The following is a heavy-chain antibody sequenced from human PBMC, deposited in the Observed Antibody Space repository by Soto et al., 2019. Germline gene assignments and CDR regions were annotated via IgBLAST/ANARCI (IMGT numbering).Heavy chain of an antibody. CDR1: GFTFSSYS. J-gene: IGHJ6*02. CDR3: ARDLPGDGYYGMDV. V-gene: IGHV3-21*01. CDR2: ISSSSSYI. Sequence: EVQLVESGGCLVKPGGSLRLSCAASGFTFSSYSMNWVRQAPGKGLEWVSSISSSSSYIYYADSVKGRFTISRDNAKNSLYLQMNSLRAEDTAVYYCARDLPGDGYYGMDVWGQGTTVTVSS. D-gene: IGHD7-27*01.